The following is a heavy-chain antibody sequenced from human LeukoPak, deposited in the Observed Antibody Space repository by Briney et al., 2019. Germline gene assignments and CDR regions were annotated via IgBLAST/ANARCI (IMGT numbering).Heavy chain of an antibody. D-gene: IGHD6-6*01. Sequence: SETLSLTCSVSGGSISSYYWTWIRQPPGKGMEDIGHIYYSGFTNYNPSLKSRVTMSVDTSKNQFSLKLSSVTAADTAVYYCARYGSSSLRAGYYYYMDVWGKGTTVTVSS. CDR3: ARYGSSSLRAGYYYYMDV. CDR2: IYYSGFT. CDR1: GGSISSYY. V-gene: IGHV4-59*01. J-gene: IGHJ6*03.